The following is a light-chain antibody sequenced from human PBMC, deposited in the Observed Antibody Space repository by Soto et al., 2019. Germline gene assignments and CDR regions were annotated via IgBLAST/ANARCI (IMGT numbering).Light chain of an antibody. Sequence: IVMTHSPATLSVSPGEIAALSVRASQSVSSNLAWYQQKPGQAPRLLMYDATKRATGIPARFSGSGSGTEFTLTISSLQSEDFAVYYCQQCDDWPRTFGQGTKVDIK. J-gene: IGKJ1*01. CDR1: QSVSSN. CDR3: QQCDDWPRT. CDR2: DAT. V-gene: IGKV3D-15*01.